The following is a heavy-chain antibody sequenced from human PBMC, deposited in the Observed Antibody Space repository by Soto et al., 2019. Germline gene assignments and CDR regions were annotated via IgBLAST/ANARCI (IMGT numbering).Heavy chain of an antibody. CDR1: GFTFSSYS. V-gene: IGHV3-48*01. J-gene: IGHJ5*02. CDR3: AREGVTAMVYNWFDP. D-gene: IGHD5-18*01. Sequence: PGGSLRLSCAASGFTFSSYSMNWVRQAPGKGLEWVSYISSSSSTIYYADSVKGRFTISRDNAKNSLYLQMNSLRAEDTAVYYCAREGVTAMVYNWFDPWGQGTLVTVSS. CDR2: ISSSSSTI.